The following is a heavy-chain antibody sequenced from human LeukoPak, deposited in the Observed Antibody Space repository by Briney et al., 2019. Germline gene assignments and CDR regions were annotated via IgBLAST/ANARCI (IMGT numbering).Heavy chain of an antibody. CDR3: ARARNTAMGPFDC. CDR1: GFTISSYW. V-gene: IGHV3-74*01. CDR2: INSDGSIT. Sequence: PGGSLRLSCAASGFTISSYWMHWVRQAPGKGLVWVSRINSDGSITIYADSVKGRFTISRDNAKNTLYLQMNSLRAEDTAVYYCARARNTAMGPFDCWGQGTLVTVSS. J-gene: IGHJ4*02. D-gene: IGHD5-18*01.